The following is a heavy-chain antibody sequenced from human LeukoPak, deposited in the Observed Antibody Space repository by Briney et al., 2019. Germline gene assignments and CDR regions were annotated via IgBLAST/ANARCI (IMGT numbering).Heavy chain of an antibody. CDR1: GYTFTSYD. J-gene: IGHJ4*02. CDR3: ARSGSYFYFDY. Sequence: ASVKVSCKASGYTFTSYDINWVRQATGQGLEWMGWMNPNSGNTNYAQKLQGRVTMTTDTSTSTAYMELRSLRSDDTAVYYCARSGSYFYFDYWGQGTLVTVSS. V-gene: IGHV1-18*01. CDR2: MNPNSGNT. D-gene: IGHD1-26*01.